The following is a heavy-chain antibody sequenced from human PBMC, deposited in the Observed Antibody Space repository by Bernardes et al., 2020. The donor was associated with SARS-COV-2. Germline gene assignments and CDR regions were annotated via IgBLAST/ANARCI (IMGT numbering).Heavy chain of an antibody. CDR1: GFTFSSSW. V-gene: IGHV3-74*01. CDR2: INSDGRTI. CDR3: ARAGQFYFEY. J-gene: IGHJ4*02. Sequence: GGSLRLSCAASGFTFSSSWLHWVRQAPGKGLVWVSRINSDGRTIDYADSVKGRFTISRDNAKNTLYLQMNSLTVDDTAVYYCARAGQFYFEYWGQGTLVTVSS.